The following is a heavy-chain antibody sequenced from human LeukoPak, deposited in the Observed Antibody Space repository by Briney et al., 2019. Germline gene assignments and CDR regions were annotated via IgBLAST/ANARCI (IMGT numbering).Heavy chain of an antibody. D-gene: IGHD3-22*01. CDR2: ISGSGGRT. J-gene: IGHJ4*02. Sequence: GGSLRPSCAASGFTFSNYAMSWVRQAPGKGLEWVSVISGSGGRTYYADSVKGRFTISRDNSRNTVYLQMTSLRAEDTALYYCARDRTSSGYYDDWGQGTLVTVSS. CDR3: ARDRTSSGYYDD. CDR1: GFTFSNYA. V-gene: IGHV3-23*01.